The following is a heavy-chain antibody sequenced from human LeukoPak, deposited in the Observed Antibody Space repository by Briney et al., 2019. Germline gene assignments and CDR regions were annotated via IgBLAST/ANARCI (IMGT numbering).Heavy chain of an antibody. D-gene: IGHD2-15*01. CDR1: GDSVSSNAAA. Sequence: SQTLSLTCVISGDSVSSNAAAWNWIRQSPSRGLEWLGRTYSRSEWYYDYAVSVRGRITINPDTSKNQFSLHLTSVTPEDTAVYYCAHGDICFDYWGQGTLITVSS. V-gene: IGHV6-1*01. CDR2: TYSRSEWYY. CDR3: AHGDICFDY. J-gene: IGHJ4*02.